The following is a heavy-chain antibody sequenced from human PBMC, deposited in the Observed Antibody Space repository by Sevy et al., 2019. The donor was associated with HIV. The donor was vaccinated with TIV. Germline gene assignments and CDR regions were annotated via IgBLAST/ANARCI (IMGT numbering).Heavy chain of an antibody. CDR1: GFTFGDA. CDR2: IRSKAYGGTT. D-gene: IGHD3-22*01. J-gene: IGHJ4*02. Sequence: GGSLRLSCTASGFTFGDAMSWFRRAPGKGLEWVGFIRSKAYGGTTEYAASVKGRFTISRDDSKSIAYLQMNSLKTEDTAVYYCTRAVYYDSSGPLDYWGQGTLVTVSS. CDR3: TRAVYYDSSGPLDY. V-gene: IGHV3-49*03.